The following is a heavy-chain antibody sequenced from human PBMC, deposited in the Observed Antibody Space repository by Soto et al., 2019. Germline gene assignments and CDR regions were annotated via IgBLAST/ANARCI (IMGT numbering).Heavy chain of an antibody. V-gene: IGHV4-30-4*01. CDR3: ARVEGYSYGSNWFDP. CDR2: IYYSGST. J-gene: IGHJ5*02. CDR1: GGSISSGDYY. D-gene: IGHD5-18*01. Sequence: PSETLSLTCTVSGGSISSGDYYWSWIRQPPGKGLEWIGYIYYSGSTYYNPSLKSRVTISVDTSKNQFSLKLSSVTAADTAVYYCARVEGYSYGSNWFDPWGQGTLVTVSS.